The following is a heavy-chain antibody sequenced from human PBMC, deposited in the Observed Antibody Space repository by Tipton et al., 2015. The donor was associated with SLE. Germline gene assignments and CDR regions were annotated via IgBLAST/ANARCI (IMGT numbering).Heavy chain of an antibody. D-gene: IGHD6-13*01. CDR2: MYHSGST. CDR3: ARGWYSRNWEWWFDP. CDR1: GFNFSGSA. J-gene: IGHJ5*02. Sequence: LRLSCAASGFNFSGSAMHWVRQPPGKGLEWIGYMYHSGSTKYNPSLKSRVTISLDTSKNQVSLKLTSVTAADTAVYYCARGWYSRNWEWWFDPWGQGTLVTVSS. V-gene: IGHV4-59*13.